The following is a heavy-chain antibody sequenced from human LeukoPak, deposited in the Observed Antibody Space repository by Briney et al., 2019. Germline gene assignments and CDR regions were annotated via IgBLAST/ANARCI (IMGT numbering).Heavy chain of an antibody. J-gene: IGHJ4*02. Sequence: ASVKVSCKASGYTFTSYYMHWVRQAPGQGLEWMGIINPSGGSTSYAQKFQGRVTMTRDTSTSTVYMELSSLRSEDTAVYYCARDLGDWSGRPIFDYWGQGTLVTVSS. CDR1: GYTFTSYY. D-gene: IGHD3-3*01. CDR3: ARDLGDWSGRPIFDY. V-gene: IGHV1-46*03. CDR2: INPSGGST.